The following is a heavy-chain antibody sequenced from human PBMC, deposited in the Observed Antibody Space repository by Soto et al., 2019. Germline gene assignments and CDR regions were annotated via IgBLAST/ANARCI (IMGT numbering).Heavy chain of an antibody. CDR2: INHSGST. Sequence: PSETLSLTCAVYGGSFSGYYWSWIRQPPGKGLEWIGEINHSGSTNYNPSLKSRVTISVDTSKNQFSLKLSSVTAADTAVYYCARVRRVAVVSSSSSWFDPWGQGTLVTVSS. CDR1: GGSFSGYY. J-gene: IGHJ5*02. CDR3: ARVRRVAVVSSSSSWFDP. D-gene: IGHD6-13*01. V-gene: IGHV4-34*01.